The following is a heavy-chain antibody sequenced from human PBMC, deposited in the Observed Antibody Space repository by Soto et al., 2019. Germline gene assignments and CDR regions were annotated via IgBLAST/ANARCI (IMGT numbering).Heavy chain of an antibody. J-gene: IGHJ4*02. CDR2: FDPEDGET. D-gene: IGHD6-19*01. CDR1: GYTLTELS. Sequence: ASVKVSCKVSGYTLTELSMHWVRQAPGKGLEWMGGFDPEDGETIYAQKFQGRVTMTEDTSTDTAYMELSSLRSEDTAVYYCATVFALLVAGPRYYYFDYWGQGTLVTVSS. CDR3: ATVFALLVAGPRYYYFDY. V-gene: IGHV1-24*01.